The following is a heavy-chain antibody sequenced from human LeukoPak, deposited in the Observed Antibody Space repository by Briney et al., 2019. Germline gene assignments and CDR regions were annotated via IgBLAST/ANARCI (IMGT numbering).Heavy chain of an antibody. CDR3: ARKENVYYYFDY. J-gene: IGHJ4*02. Sequence: SQTLSLTCTVSGGSISSGGYYWSWIRQHPGKGLEWIGYIYYSGSTYYNPSLQSRVTMSVDTSKNQFSLKLSSVTAVDTAVYYCARKENVYYYFDYWGQGTLVTVPS. CDR2: IYYSGST. V-gene: IGHV4-31*03. D-gene: IGHD3-10*01. CDR1: GGSISSGGYY.